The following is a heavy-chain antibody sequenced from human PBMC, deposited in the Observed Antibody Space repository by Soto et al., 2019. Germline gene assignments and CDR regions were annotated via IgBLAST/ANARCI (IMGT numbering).Heavy chain of an antibody. J-gene: IGHJ6*02. Sequence: QVQLVQSGAEVKKPGSSVKVSCKASGGTFTTYAISWVRQAPGQGLEWMGWIIPIFGTANYAQKFQGRVTINADESTSTAYMELSSLRSEDTAVYYCARDLIAARRRVFYYYGMDVWGQGTTVTVSS. V-gene: IGHV1-69*01. CDR2: IIPIFGTA. D-gene: IGHD6-6*01. CDR3: ARDLIAARRRVFYYYGMDV. CDR1: GGTFTTYA.